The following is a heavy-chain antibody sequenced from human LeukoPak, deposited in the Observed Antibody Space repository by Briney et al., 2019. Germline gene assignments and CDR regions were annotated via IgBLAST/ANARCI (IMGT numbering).Heavy chain of an antibody. J-gene: IGHJ6*03. Sequence: GASVTVSCNSSGGTFSIYAISWVRQGPGPGHEWKGGIIPIFGTANYKQKFQGRVTITTDEATSTAYMELSSLRSEDTAVYYCASRQWPAYCGGECYSGYYYYYYYMDVWGKGSTVTVYS. CDR2: IIPIFGTA. D-gene: IGHD2-21*01. CDR3: ASRQWPAYCGGECYSGYYYYYYYMDV. V-gene: IGHV1-69*05. CDR1: GGTFSIYA.